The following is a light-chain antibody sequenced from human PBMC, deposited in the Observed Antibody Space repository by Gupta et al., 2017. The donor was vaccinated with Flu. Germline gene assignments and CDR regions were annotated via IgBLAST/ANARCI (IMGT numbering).Light chain of an antibody. J-gene: IGKJ1*01. Sequence: EIVMTQSPATLSMSPGEKVTLSCRASQTVNRNLVWYQHKFGQAPRLLIYAASIRATGVPPRFSGSGYGTEFILGISRLQSEDVAVYYCQQDHEWPRTFGPGTKVEVK. V-gene: IGKV3-15*01. CDR3: QQDHEWPRT. CDR2: AAS. CDR1: QTVNRN.